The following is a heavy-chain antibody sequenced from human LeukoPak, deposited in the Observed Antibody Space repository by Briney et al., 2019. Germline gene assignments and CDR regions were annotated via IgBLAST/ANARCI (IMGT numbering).Heavy chain of an antibody. V-gene: IGHV3-21*01. CDR1: GFTFSDYS. Sequence: PGGSLRLSCAASGFTFSDYSMNWVRQAPGKGVEWVSSISRRSRHVYYAGSVKGRFTISRDNAKNSLYLQMNSLRAEDMAVYFCVRDPNTPPWGQGTLVTVSS. CDR2: ISRRSRHV. D-gene: IGHD1/OR15-1a*01. J-gene: IGHJ5*02. CDR3: VRDPNTPP.